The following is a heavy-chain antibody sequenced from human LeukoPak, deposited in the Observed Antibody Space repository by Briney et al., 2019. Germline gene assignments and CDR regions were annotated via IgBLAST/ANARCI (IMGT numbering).Heavy chain of an antibody. D-gene: IGHD3-3*01. V-gene: IGHV4-30-2*02. J-gene: IGHJ4*02. CDR3: ASSWSGYYRVDY. CDR2: IYHSGST. CDR1: GGSISSGGYY. Sequence: SETLSLTCTVSGGSISSGGYYWSWIRQPPGKGLEWIGYIYHSGSTYYNPSLKSRVTISVDRSKNQFSLKLSSVTAADTAVYYCASSWSGYYRVDYWGQGTLVTVSS.